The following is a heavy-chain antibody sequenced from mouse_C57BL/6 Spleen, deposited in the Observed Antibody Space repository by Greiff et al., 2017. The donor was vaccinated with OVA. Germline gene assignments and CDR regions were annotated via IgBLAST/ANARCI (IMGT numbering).Heavy chain of an antibody. D-gene: IGHD2-12*01. J-gene: IGHJ3*01. CDR2: IYPGDGDT. CDR3: ARDCSYDAAWFAY. Sequence: QVQLKESGAELVKPGASVKISCKASGYAFSSYWMNWVKQRPGKGLEWIGQIYPGDGDTNYNGKFQGKATLTADKSSSPAYMPLSSLTSEDEAVYFCARDCSYDAAWFAYWGQGTLVTVSA. V-gene: IGHV1-80*01. CDR1: GYAFSSYW.